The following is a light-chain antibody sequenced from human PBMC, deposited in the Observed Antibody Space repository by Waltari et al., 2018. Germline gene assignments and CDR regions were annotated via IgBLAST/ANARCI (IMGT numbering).Light chain of an antibody. CDR2: AAS. CDR1: KSVDNTY. V-gene: IGKV3D-20*02. CDR3: HQTRSLPDT. Sequence: SCRASKSVDNTYLAWYQKKPGQAPRLLIFAASSRATGIPDRFSGGGSGTDFTLTISRLEPEDVATYYCHQTRSLPDTFGQGTKLEI. J-gene: IGKJ2*01.